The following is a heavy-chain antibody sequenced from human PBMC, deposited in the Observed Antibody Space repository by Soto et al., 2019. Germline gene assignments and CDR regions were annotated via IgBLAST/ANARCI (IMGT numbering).Heavy chain of an antibody. J-gene: IGHJ4*02. D-gene: IGHD3-3*01. CDR3: ARDFYDLSYKFDY. Sequence: EVQLVESGGGLVQPGGSLRLSCAASGFTVSNHYMAWVRQAPGKGLAWVSVIHTGGSTYYADSVKGRFSISRDNSKNTRYLQMSSLRAEDTAVYCCARDFYDLSYKFDYGGQGTLVTVSS. CDR2: IHTGGST. CDR1: GFTVSNHY. V-gene: IGHV3-66*01.